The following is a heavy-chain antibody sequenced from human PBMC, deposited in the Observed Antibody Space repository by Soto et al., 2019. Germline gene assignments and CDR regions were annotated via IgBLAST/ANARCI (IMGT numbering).Heavy chain of an antibody. J-gene: IGHJ1*01. V-gene: IGHV2-5*02. CDR3: TPFRSGWYMR. D-gene: IGHD6-19*01. CDR1: GFSLDTNEVG. CDR2: MYWDGDK. Sequence: QITLKESGPALGKPTQTLTLTCTFSGFSLDTNEVGVGWIRQPPGKALEWLALMYWDGDKRYSPSLKSRLTITKDTSKNQVVLTMTNMDPLDTATYYCTPFRSGWYMRRGQGTLVTVSS.